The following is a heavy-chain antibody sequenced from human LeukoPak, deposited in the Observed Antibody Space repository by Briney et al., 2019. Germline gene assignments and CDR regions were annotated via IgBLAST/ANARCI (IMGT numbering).Heavy chain of an antibody. J-gene: IGHJ4*02. V-gene: IGHV3-7*01. CDR3: VGTSRSISSDY. D-gene: IGHD3-3*02. CDR2: IKQDGSVK. Sequence: TGGPLRLSCEASGFIFSNYWMSWVPQAPGKGLEWVANIKQDGSVKNYVDSMEGRFIISRDNAKNLLYLQMNSLGAEDTAVYYCVGTSRSISSDYWGQGTQVTVSS. CDR1: GFIFSNYW.